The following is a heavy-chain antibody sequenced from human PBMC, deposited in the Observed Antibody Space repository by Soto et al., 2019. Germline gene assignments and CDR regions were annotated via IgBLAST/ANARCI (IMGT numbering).Heavy chain of an antibody. CDR3: AKSPRGEMATD. CDR2: INTYNGMT. CDR1: GYTFINYH. Sequence: QVQLVQSGGEVKKPGASVTVSCKASGYTFINYHITWVRQAPGQGLEWMAWINTYNGMTDYAQRFQGRVTMTRDTSTRTAYMELRNLGSDDTALYFCAKSPRGEMATDWGQGTLVTVSS. V-gene: IGHV1-18*01. J-gene: IGHJ4*02. D-gene: IGHD5-12*01.